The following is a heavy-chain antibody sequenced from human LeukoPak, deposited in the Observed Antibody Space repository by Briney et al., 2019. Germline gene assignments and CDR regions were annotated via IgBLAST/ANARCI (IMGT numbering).Heavy chain of an antibody. CDR2: ISYDGSYK. Sequence: GGSLRLSCAASGFIFSSYGMHWVRQAPGKGLEWVAVISYDGSYKYYADSVKGQFTISRDNSKNTLYLQANSLRAEDTAVYYCAKDSFAGYYYDSDAYRSLDYWGQGTLVTVSS. D-gene: IGHD3-22*01. V-gene: IGHV3-30*18. CDR3: AKDSFAGYYYDSDAYRSLDY. J-gene: IGHJ4*02. CDR1: GFIFSSYG.